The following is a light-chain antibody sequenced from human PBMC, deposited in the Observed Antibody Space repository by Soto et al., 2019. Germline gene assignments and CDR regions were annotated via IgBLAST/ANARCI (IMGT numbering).Light chain of an antibody. CDR2: EIN. CDR3: CSFAGSSHCPYV. V-gene: IGLV2-8*01. Sequence: QSALTQPPSASGSPGQSVTISCTGTSSDVGAYDYVSWYQQHPGKAPKLMIYEINNRPSGVPDRFSGSKSGNTASLTVSGLLAEDEAAYYCCSFAGSSHCPYVFGAGTQVTVL. J-gene: IGLJ1*01. CDR1: SSDVGAYDY.